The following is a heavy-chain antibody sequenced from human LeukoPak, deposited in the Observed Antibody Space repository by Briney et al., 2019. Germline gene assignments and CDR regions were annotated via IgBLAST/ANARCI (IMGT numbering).Heavy chain of an antibody. V-gene: IGHV3-30-3*01. J-gene: IGHJ4*02. D-gene: IGHD1-7*01. Sequence: GGSLRLSCAASGFTFSSYAMHWVRQAPGKGLEWVAVISYDGSNKYYADSVKGRFTISRDNSKNTLYLQMNSLRAEDTAVYYCARLGITGTNLLMRTPYFDYWGQGTLVTVSS. CDR2: ISYDGSNK. CDR3: ARLGITGTNLLMRTPYFDY. CDR1: GFTFSSYA.